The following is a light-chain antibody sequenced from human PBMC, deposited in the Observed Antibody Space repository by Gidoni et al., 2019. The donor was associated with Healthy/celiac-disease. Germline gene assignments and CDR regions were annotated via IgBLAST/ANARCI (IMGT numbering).Light chain of an antibody. V-gene: IGKV3-11*01. CDR1: QSVSSY. CDR3: QQRSNWPPFT. J-gene: IGKJ5*01. CDR2: DAS. Sequence: EIVLPQSPATLSLSPGERATLSCRASQSVSSYLACYQQKPGQAPRLLIYDASNRATGIPARCSGSGSGTDFTLTISSLEPEDYAVYYCQQRSNWPPFTFGQGTRLEIK.